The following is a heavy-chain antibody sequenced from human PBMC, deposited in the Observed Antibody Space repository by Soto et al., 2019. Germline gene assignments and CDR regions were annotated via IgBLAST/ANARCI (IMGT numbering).Heavy chain of an antibody. CDR3: AKEAKLWPDNWFDP. J-gene: IGHJ5*02. Sequence: PGGSLRLSCAASGFTFRNYAMSWVRQAPGKGLEWVSAISDSGIDTYYADSVKGRFTLSRDNSKNTLYLQMNSLRADDTALYYCAKEAKLWPDNWFDPWGQGTLVTVSS. D-gene: IGHD5-18*01. CDR2: ISDSGIDT. V-gene: IGHV3-23*01. CDR1: GFTFRNYA.